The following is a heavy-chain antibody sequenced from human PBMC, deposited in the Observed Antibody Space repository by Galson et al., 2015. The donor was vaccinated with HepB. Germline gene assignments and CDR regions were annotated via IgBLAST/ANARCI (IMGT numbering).Heavy chain of an antibody. J-gene: IGHJ4*02. D-gene: IGHD3-10*01. CDR1: GFTFSDYY. CDR3: ARDYFGSGSNTNDN. Sequence: SLRLSCAASGFTFSDYYMTWIRQAPGKGLEWLSYISGTGSAVYYADSVKDRFTISRDNAKKSLYLQMNSLRAEDTALYFCARDYFGSGSNTNDNWGQGTLVTVSS. CDR2: ISGTGSAV. V-gene: IGHV3-11*01.